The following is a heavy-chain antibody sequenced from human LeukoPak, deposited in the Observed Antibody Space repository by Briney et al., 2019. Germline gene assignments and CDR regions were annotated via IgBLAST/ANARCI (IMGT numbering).Heavy chain of an antibody. V-gene: IGHV3-23*01. CDR1: GFTFSSFA. Sequence: GGSLRLSCTASGFTFSSFAMSWVRQAPGKGLEWVSAISGSSDNTYFADSVKGRFTISRDNAKNSLYLQMNSLRAEDTAVYYCARGKTTANCYWGQGTLVTVSS. D-gene: IGHD4-11*01. CDR2: ISGSSDNT. CDR3: ARGKTTANCY. J-gene: IGHJ4*02.